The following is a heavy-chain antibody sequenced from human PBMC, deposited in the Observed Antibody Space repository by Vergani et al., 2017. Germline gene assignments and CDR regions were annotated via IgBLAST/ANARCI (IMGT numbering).Heavy chain of an antibody. Sequence: QVQLVQSGAEVKKPGASVKVSCKASGYTFTSYGISWVRQAPGQGLEWMGWISAYNGNTNYAQKLQGRVNMTTDTSTSTAYMELRSLRSDDTAVYYCARDRLGELLYPFSYYGMDVWGQGTTVTVSS. CDR3: ARDRLGELLYPFSYYGMDV. CDR2: ISAYNGNT. V-gene: IGHV1-18*01. J-gene: IGHJ6*02. D-gene: IGHD3-10*01. CDR1: GYTFTSYG.